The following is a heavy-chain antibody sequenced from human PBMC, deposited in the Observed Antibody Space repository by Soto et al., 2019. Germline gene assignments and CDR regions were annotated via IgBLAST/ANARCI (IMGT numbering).Heavy chain of an antibody. V-gene: IGHV3-11*05. D-gene: IGHD1-26*01. CDR1: GLSCTRYY. CDR3: ARARGSYGFDY. J-gene: IGHJ4*02. Sequence: VVSLTLSCAACGLSCTRYYMDWNRQAPGKGLECVSYISGSSSDTNYADSVKGRFTISRDNAKHSLYLHMNSLRAEDSAVDYCARARGSYGFDYWGQGTLVPVSS. CDR2: ISGSSSDT.